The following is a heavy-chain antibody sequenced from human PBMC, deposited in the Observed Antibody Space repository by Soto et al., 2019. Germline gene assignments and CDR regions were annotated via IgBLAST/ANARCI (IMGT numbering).Heavy chain of an antibody. D-gene: IGHD2-2*01. CDR2: IYHSGST. CDR1: GGSISTYY. J-gene: IGHJ5*02. Sequence: SETLSLTCTVSGGSISTYYWNWIRQPPGKGLEWIGYIYHSGSTYYNPSLKSRVTISVDRSKNQFSLKLSSVTAADTAVYYCARVPDRWGQGTLVTVSS. CDR3: ARVPDR. V-gene: IGHV4-59*12.